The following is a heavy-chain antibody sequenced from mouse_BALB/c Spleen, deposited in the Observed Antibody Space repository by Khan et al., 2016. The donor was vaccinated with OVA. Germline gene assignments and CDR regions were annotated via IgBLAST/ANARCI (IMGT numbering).Heavy chain of an antibody. Sequence: EVELVESGGGLVKPGGSLKLSCAASGFTFSDYYMYWVRQTPEKRLEWVATISDGGIYTYSPDSGKGRFTISRDDAKNNLYLQMNSLKSEDTAMSYCARGFYGDPFAYWGQGTLVTVSA. V-gene: IGHV5-4*02. D-gene: IGHD2-13*01. CDR3: ARGFYGDPFAY. CDR2: ISDGGIYT. CDR1: GFTFSDYY. J-gene: IGHJ3*01.